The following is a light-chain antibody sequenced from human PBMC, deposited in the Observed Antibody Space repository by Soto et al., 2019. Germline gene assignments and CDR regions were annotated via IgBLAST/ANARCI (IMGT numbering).Light chain of an antibody. V-gene: IGKV1-5*01. CDR2: DDS. J-gene: IGKJ1*01. CDR1: QSISSW. CDR3: KHYNIFYRT. Sequence: IQMTQSPSTLSASVADRVTVTCRASQSISSWLAWYQQKPGKDTKIMIYDDSSLESGVISRFSGSGSGTEFTLTISSMQPEDFATYYCKHYNIFYRTFGQGAKVDIK.